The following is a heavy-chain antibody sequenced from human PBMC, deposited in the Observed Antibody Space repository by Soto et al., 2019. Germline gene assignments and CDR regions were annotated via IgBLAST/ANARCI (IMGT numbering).Heavy chain of an antibody. CDR2: IIPIFGTA. CDR1: GGTFSSYA. V-gene: IGHV1-69*13. J-gene: IGHJ3*02. D-gene: IGHD6-19*01. Sequence: SVKVSCTASGGTFSSYAISWVRQAPGQGLEWMGGIIPIFGTANYAQKFQGRVTITADESTSTAYMELSSLRSEDTAVYYCARAAVAGIDAFDIWGQGTMVTVSS. CDR3: ARAAVAGIDAFDI.